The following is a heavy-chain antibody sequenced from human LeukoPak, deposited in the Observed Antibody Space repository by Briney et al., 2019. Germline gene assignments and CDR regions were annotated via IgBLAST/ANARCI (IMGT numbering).Heavy chain of an antibody. J-gene: IGHJ4*02. V-gene: IGHV3-30*02. CDR3: AKSRILNLMVAAVDY. Sequence: HPGGSLRLSCATSGFTFSSYGMHWVRQAPGKGLEWLAFTRYDGSSNYYVESVKGRFTISRDNSKNTLYLQMNSLRPEDTAVYYCAKSRILNLMVAAVDYWGQGTLVTVSS. CDR2: TRYDGSSN. D-gene: IGHD2-15*01. CDR1: GFTFSSYG.